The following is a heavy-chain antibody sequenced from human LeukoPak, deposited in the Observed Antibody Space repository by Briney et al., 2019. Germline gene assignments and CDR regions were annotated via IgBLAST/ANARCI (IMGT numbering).Heavy chain of an antibody. CDR2: MHSSGST. CDR1: GGSISNYY. D-gene: IGHD2-2*01. J-gene: IGHJ4*02. CDR3: ARLRVVPAANDY. Sequence: SETLSLTCTVSGGSISNYYWSWIRQPPGKGLEWIGCMHSSGSTTYNLSLKSRVSMSIETSTNQFSLKLSSVTAADTAVYYCARLRVVPAANDYWGQGTLVTVSS. V-gene: IGHV4-59*08.